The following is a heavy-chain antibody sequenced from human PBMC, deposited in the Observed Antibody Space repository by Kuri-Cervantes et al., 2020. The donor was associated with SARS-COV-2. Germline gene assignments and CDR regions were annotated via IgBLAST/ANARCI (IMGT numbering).Heavy chain of an antibody. Sequence: GSLRLSCTVSGGSISSYYWSWIRQPPGKGLEWIGYIYYSGSTNYNPSLKSRVTISVDTSKNQFSLKLSPVTAADTAVYYCARVGARYYFDYWGQGTLVTVSS. D-gene: IGHD1-26*01. J-gene: IGHJ4*02. CDR1: GGSISSYY. CDR3: ARVGARYYFDY. CDR2: IYYSGST. V-gene: IGHV4-59*08.